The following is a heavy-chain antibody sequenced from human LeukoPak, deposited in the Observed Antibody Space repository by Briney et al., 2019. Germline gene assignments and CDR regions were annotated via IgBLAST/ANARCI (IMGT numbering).Heavy chain of an antibody. D-gene: IGHD3-9*01. CDR1: GFTFSSYS. CDR3: ASGHGDILTGYYSDY. V-gene: IGHV3-21*01. Sequence: PGGSLRLSCAASGFTFSSYSMNWVRQAPGKGLEWVSSISSSSSYIYYADSVKGRFTISRDNAKNSLYLQMNSLRAEDTAVYYRASGHGDILTGYYSDYWGQGTLVTVSS. CDR2: ISSSSSYI. J-gene: IGHJ4*02.